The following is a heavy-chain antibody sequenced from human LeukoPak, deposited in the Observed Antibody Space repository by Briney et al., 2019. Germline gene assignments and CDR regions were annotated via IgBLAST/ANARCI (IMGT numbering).Heavy chain of an antibody. D-gene: IGHD6-13*01. CDR2: ISAYNGNT. J-gene: IGHJ2*01. CDR3: ARVAGSPGIAAAGTPIVWYFDL. Sequence: GASVKVSCKASGYTFTSYGISWVRQAPGQGLEWMGWISAYNGNTNYAQKLQGRVTMTTDTSTSTAYMELRSLRSDDTAVYYCARVAGSPGIAAAGTPIVWYFDLWGRGTLVTVSS. CDR1: GYTFTSYG. V-gene: IGHV1-18*01.